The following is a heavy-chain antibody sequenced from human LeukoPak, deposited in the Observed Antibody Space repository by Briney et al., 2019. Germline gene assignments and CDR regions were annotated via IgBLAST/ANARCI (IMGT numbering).Heavy chain of an antibody. CDR1: GFTFSSYA. CDR2: ICGSGGST. J-gene: IGHJ4*02. D-gene: IGHD3-9*01. V-gene: IGHV3-23*01. CDR3: AKVGDILTGRVDD. Sequence: GGSLRLSCAASGFTFSSYAMSWVREAPGKRLEWVSAICGSGGSTYYADAVKGRFTISRDNSKNTLYLQMNSLRAEDTAVYYCAKVGDILTGRVDDWGQGTLVTVSS.